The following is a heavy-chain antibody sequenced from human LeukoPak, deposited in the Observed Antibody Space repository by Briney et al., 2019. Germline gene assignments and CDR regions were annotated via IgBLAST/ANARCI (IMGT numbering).Heavy chain of an antibody. CDR2: ISGSGGST. Sequence: GGSLRLSCAASGFTFSSYAMSWVRQAPGKGLEWVSAISGSGGSTYYADSVKGRFTISRDNSKNTLYLQMNSLRAEDTAVYYCAKDFLGGVVITPHFDYWGQGTLVTVSS. CDR3: AKDFLGGVVITPHFDY. D-gene: IGHD3-3*01. V-gene: IGHV3-23*01. CDR1: GFTFSSYA. J-gene: IGHJ4*02.